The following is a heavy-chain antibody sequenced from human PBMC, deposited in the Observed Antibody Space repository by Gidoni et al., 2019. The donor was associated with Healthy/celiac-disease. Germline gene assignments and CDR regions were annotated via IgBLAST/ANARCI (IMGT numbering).Heavy chain of an antibody. CDR2: ISYDGSNK. V-gene: IGHV3-30*04. CDR3: ASLELLWFGESSFDY. D-gene: IGHD3-10*01. CDR1: GFTFSSYA. Sequence: QVQLVESGGGVVQPGRSLRLSCAASGFTFSSYAMHWVRQAPGKGLEWVAVISYDGSNKYYADSVKGRFTISRDNSKNTLYLQMNSLRAEDTAVYYCASLELLWFGESSFDYWGQGTLVTVSS. J-gene: IGHJ4*02.